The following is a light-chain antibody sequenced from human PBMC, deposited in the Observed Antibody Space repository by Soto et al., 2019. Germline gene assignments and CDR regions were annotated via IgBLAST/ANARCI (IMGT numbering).Light chain of an antibody. CDR1: QSISRY. CDR2: GAS. V-gene: IGKV1-39*01. J-gene: IGKJ1*01. Sequence: DIQTTQSPSSVSESVGARVTITCRASQSISRYLNWYQQKPGKAPKLLIYGASSLQSGVPSRFSGSGSETDFTLTISSLQPEDFATYSCQQSYSTTWTFGQGTKVDIK. CDR3: QQSYSTTWT.